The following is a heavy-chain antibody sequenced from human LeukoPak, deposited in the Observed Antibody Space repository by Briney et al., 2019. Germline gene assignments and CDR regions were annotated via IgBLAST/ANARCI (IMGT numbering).Heavy chain of an antibody. CDR2: ISGSGGST. CDR3: AKISGYSSGWPYFDY. Sequence: QAGGSLRLSCAASGFTFSSYAMSWVRQAPGKGLEWVSAISGSGGSTYYADSVKGRFTISRDNSKNTLYLQMNSLRAEDTAVYYCAKISGYSSGWPYFDYWGQGTLVTVSS. CDR1: GFTFSSYA. D-gene: IGHD6-19*01. V-gene: IGHV3-23*01. J-gene: IGHJ4*02.